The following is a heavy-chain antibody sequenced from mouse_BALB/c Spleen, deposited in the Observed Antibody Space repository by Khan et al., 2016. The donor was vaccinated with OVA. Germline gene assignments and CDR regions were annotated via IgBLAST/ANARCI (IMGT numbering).Heavy chain of an antibody. CDR3: AGFDASYDALDY. CDR2: IWGDGNT. V-gene: IGHV2-3*01. Sequence: QVQLKESGPGLVAPSQSPSITCTVSGFSLTNYDVSWVRQPPGKGLEWLGVIWGDGNTNYHSALISRLSISKDNSKTQVFLILHSLQTDDTATYYCAGFDASYDALDYWGQGTSVTVSS. D-gene: IGHD2-3*01. J-gene: IGHJ4*01. CDR1: GFSLTNYD.